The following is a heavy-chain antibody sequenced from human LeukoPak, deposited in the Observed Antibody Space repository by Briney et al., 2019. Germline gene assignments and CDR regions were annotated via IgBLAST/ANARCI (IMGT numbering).Heavy chain of an antibody. D-gene: IGHD5-18*01. J-gene: IGHJ4*02. Sequence: GASVKVSCKASGGTFSSYTISWVRQAPGQGLEWMGRIIPILGIANYAQKFQGRVTITADKSTSTAYMELSSRRAEDTAVYYCARDDSPGDYWGQGTLVTVSS. CDR2: IIPILGIA. V-gene: IGHV1-69*04. CDR3: ARDDSPGDY. CDR1: GGTFSSYT.